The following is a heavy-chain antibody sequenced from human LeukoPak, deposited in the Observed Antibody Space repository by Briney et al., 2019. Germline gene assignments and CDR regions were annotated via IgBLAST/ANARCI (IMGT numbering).Heavy chain of an antibody. CDR3: ARVQTDSRGWYHFDS. D-gene: IGHD6-19*01. J-gene: IGHJ4*02. Sequence: GGSLRLSCAASGITFSTSTMGWVRQAPGKGLEWVSYISGASSTIYYADSVRGRFTVSRDNAGSSLYLQMNNLRDDDTAVYFCARVQTDSRGWYHFDSWGQGTLVTVSS. CDR1: GITFSTST. V-gene: IGHV3-48*02. CDR2: ISGASSTI.